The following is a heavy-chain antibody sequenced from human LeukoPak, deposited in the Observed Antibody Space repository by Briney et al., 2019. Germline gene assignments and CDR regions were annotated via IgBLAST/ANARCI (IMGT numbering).Heavy chain of an antibody. V-gene: IGHV4-59*01. CDR1: GGSFSGYY. J-gene: IGHJ5*02. CDR2: IYYSGST. Sequence: SETLSLTCAVYGGSFSGYYWSWIRQPPGKGLEWIGYIYYSGSTNYNPSLKSRVTISVDTSKNQFSLKLSSVTAADTAVYYCARDDRLTVDPWGQGTLVTVSS. CDR3: ARDDRLTVDP. D-gene: IGHD2-21*01.